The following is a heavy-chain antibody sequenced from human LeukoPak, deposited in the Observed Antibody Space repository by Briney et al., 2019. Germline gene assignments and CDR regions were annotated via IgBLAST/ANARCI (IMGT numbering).Heavy chain of an antibody. CDR2: ISTFNGHT. J-gene: IGHJ5*02. D-gene: IGHD1-26*01. Sequence: ASVNVSCKASGYTFTTYGISWVRLAPGHGLEWMGWISTFNGHTNYAQSRQDRVAMTTDASTSTAYMELRSLRSDDTAVYYCARDIKRSRARWENLGFDPWGQGTLVTVSS. V-gene: IGHV1-18*01. CDR3: ARDIKRSRARWENLGFDP. CDR1: GYTFTTYG.